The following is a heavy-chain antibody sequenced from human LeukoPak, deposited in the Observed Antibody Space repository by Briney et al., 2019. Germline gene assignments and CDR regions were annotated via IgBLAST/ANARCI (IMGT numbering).Heavy chain of an antibody. CDR3: ARGLMYSGSYRRVYYFGY. J-gene: IGHJ4*02. CDR1: VYTFTSYD. Sequence: ASVKLSCKASVYTFTSYDINWVRQPTGQGREWMGWMNPNSGNTGYAQKFQGRVTMTRNTSINTADLELSSLRSEDTAVYYCARGLMYSGSYRRVYYFGYWGQGTLVTVSS. CDR2: MNPNSGNT. V-gene: IGHV1-8*01. D-gene: IGHD1-26*01.